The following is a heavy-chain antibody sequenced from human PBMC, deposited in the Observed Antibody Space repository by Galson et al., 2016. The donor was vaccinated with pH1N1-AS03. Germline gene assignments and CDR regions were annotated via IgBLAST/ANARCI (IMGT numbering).Heavy chain of an antibody. Sequence: SLRLSCAASGFTFSRSTMHWVRQASGKGLEWVGHIRTKTNSYAKAYGASMKGRFTISRDDSKNITYLQMNSLQIDDTAVYFCSRGDWFHWGQGTLVTVSS. J-gene: IGHJ4*02. V-gene: IGHV3-73*01. CDR2: IRTKTNSYAK. CDR3: SRGDWFH. D-gene: IGHD3-9*01. CDR1: GFTFSRST.